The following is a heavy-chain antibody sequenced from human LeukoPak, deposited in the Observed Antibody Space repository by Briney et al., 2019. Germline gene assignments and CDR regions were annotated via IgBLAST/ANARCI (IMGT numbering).Heavy chain of an antibody. CDR3: ARGGAYSHNY. V-gene: IGHV3-74*01. CDR1: GFTFSSDW. Sequence: GGSLRLSCAPSGFTFSSDWMHWVRHAPGKGLVWVSRINDDGSSTNYADSVKGRFTISRDNAKNTLYLQMNSLRAEDTAVYYCARGGAYSHNYWGQGTLVLVSS. J-gene: IGHJ4*02. CDR2: INDDGSST. D-gene: IGHD4-11*01.